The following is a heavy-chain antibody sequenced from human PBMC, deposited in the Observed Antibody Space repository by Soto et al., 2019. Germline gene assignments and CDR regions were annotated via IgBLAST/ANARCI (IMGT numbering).Heavy chain of an antibody. CDR2: ISGSGSTI. CDR1: GFTFSDYY. Sequence: QVQLVESGGGLVKPGGSLRLSCAASGFTFSDYYMSWIRQAPGKGLEWVSHISGSGSTIYFADSVKGRFTISRDNAKNSLYLQMTSLIAEDTAVYYWARDCSSSSCYGYFQHWGQGTRVNVSS. J-gene: IGHJ1*01. CDR3: ARDCSSSSCYGYFQH. V-gene: IGHV3-11*01. D-gene: IGHD2-2*01.